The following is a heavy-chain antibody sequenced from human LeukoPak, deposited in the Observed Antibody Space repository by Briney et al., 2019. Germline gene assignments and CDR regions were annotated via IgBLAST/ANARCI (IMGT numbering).Heavy chain of an antibody. CDR2: ISGSGGST. CDR3: AKPAGYCSSTSCSRPFDC. Sequence: GGSLRLSCAASGFTFSSDAMSWVRQAPGKGLEWVSVISGSGGSTYYADSVKGRFTISRDNSKNTLYLQMNSLRAEDTAVYYCAKPAGYCSSTSCSRPFDCWGQGTLVTVSS. CDR1: GFTFSSDA. J-gene: IGHJ4*02. D-gene: IGHD2-2*01. V-gene: IGHV3-23*01.